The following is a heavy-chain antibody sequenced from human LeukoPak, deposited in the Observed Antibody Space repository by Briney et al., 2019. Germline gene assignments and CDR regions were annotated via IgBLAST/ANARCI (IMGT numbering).Heavy chain of an antibody. J-gene: IGHJ5*02. CDR1: GFTFSSSA. Sequence: GGSLRLSCAASGFTFSSSAMSWVRQVPGKGLEWVSGISASGGSTSYADSVRGRFTISRDNSKNTLYVQMNSLRDEDTAVYYCAKDRSGSFPNWFDPWGQGTLVTVSS. V-gene: IGHV3-23*01. CDR2: ISASGGST. D-gene: IGHD3-10*01. CDR3: AKDRSGSFPNWFDP.